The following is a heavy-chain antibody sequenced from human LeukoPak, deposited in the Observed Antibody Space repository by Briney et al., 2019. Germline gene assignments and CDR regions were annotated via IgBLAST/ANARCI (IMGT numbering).Heavy chain of an antibody. CDR3: ARARSPTLGYFDL. CDR2: ISNDGGSK. J-gene: IGHJ2*01. D-gene: IGHD1-26*01. CDR1: GFTSSTYG. V-gene: IGHV3-30*03. Sequence: GGSLRLSCAASGFTSSTYGMHWVRQAPGKGLEWLGVISNDGGSKNYADSVMKGRFTISRDNSKNTLYLQMNNLRAEDTAVYYCARARSPTLGYFDLWGRGTLVTVSS.